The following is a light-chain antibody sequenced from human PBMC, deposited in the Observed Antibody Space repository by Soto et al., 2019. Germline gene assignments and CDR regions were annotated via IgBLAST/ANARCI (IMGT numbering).Light chain of an antibody. CDR2: STS. CDR3: AAWDDSLNGYV. Sequence: QSVLTQPPSASGTPGQIVAISCSGSSSNIGSNTVTWYQQLPGTAPKLLIYSTSQRSSGVPGRFSGSKSGASASLSISGLXSEDEADYYCAAWDDSLNGYVFGTGTKVTVL. J-gene: IGLJ1*01. V-gene: IGLV1-44*01. CDR1: SSNIGSNT.